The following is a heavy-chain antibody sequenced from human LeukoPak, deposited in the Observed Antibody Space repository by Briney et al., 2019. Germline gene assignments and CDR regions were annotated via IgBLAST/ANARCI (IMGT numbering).Heavy chain of an antibody. D-gene: IGHD2-15*01. CDR3: ARDRAWVDYMDV. CDR1: GFTFSSYW. V-gene: IGHV3-74*01. Sequence: GGSLRLSCAAFGFTFSSYWMHWVRQVPGKGLVWVSRINSDGNSTNYADSVKGRFTISRDNAKNTLYLQMNSLRAEDTAVYYCARDRAWVDYMDVWGKGTTVTVSS. CDR2: INSDGNST. J-gene: IGHJ6*03.